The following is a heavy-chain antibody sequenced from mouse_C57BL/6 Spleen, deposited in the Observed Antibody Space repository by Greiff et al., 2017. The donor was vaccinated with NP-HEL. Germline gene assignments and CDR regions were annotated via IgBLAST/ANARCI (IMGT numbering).Heavy chain of an antibody. J-gene: IGHJ2*01. CDR3: ARWGVSGFSGSSYNFDY. D-gene: IGHD1-1*01. CDR1: GYAFSSSW. CDR2: IYPGDGDT. V-gene: IGHV1-82*01. Sequence: QVQLQQSGPELVKPGASVKISCKASGYAFSSSWMNWVKQRPGKGLEWIGRIYPGDGDTNYNGKFKGKATLTADKSSSTAYMQLSSLTSEDSAVYCCARWGVSGFSGSSYNFDYWGQGTTLTVSS.